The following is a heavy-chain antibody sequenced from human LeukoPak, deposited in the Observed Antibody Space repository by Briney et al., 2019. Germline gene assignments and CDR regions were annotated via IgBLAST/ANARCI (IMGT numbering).Heavy chain of an antibody. Sequence: GGSLRLSCAASGFTFSSYAMHWVRQAPGKGLEYVSAISSNGGSTYYANSVKGRFTISRDNSKNTLYLQMGSLRAEDMAVYYRARFASIGVPFDYWGQGTLVTVSS. CDR1: GFTFSSYA. D-gene: IGHD3-16*01. CDR2: ISSNGGST. J-gene: IGHJ4*02. V-gene: IGHV3-64*01. CDR3: ARFASIGVPFDY.